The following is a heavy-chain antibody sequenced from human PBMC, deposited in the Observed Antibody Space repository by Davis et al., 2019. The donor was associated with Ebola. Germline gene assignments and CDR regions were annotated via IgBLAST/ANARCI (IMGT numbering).Heavy chain of an antibody. CDR1: GGSFSGYY. CDR2: INHSGST. Sequence: MPSETLSLTCAVYGGSFSGYYWSWIRQPPGKGLEWIGEINHSGSTNYNPSLKSRVPISVDTSKNQFSLKLSSVTAADTAVYYCARTRGYSGYARFDYWGQGTLVTVSS. D-gene: IGHD5-12*01. J-gene: IGHJ4*02. V-gene: IGHV4-34*01. CDR3: ARTRGYSGYARFDY.